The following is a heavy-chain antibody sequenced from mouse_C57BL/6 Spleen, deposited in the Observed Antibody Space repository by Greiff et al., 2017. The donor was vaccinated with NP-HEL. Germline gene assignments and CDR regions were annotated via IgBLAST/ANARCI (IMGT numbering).Heavy chain of an antibody. J-gene: IGHJ3*01. CDR1: GYAFSSSW. V-gene: IGHV1-82*01. D-gene: IGHD1-1*01. Sequence: VQLVEPGPELVKPGASVKISCKASGYAFSSSWMHWVKQRPGQGLEWIGRIYPGDGDTNYNGKFKGKATLTADKSSSTAYMQLSSLTSEDSAVYVCARELRSPWFADWGKGTLVTVSA. CDR3: ARELRSPWFAD. CDR2: IYPGDGDT.